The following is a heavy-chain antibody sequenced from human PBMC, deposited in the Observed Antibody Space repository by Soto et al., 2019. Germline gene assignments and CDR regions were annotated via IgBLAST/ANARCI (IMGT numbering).Heavy chain of an antibody. CDR3: ARMPHLGYCRDGRCDRDY. D-gene: IGHD2-15*01. J-gene: IGHJ4*02. Sequence: QVQLQESGPGLVKPSQTLSLTCTVSGGSISSGDYYWSWIRQPPGKGLEWIGYIYYSGSTYYNPSLKSRLTISLGRSKTQFSLNLGSVTAADTAVYYCARMPHLGYCRDGRCDRDYLGQGTLVTVSS. CDR1: GGSISSGDYY. V-gene: IGHV4-30-4*01. CDR2: IYYSGST.